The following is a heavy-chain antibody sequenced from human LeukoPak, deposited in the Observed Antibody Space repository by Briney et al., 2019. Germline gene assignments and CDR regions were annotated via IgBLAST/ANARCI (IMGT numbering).Heavy chain of an antibody. V-gene: IGHV3-23*01. CDR3: AKEREYCSSTSCYRYWFDP. CDR2: ISGSGGST. Sequence: PGGSLRLSCAASGFTFSSYAMSWVRQAPGKGLEWVSAISGSGGSTYYADSVKGRFTNSRDNSKNTLYLQMNSLRAEDTAVYYCAKEREYCSSTSCYRYWFDPWGQGTLVTVSS. D-gene: IGHD2-2*01. CDR1: GFTFSSYA. J-gene: IGHJ5*02.